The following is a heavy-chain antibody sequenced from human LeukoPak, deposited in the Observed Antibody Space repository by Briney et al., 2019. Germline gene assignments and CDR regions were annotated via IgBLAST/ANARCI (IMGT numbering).Heavy chain of an antibody. J-gene: IGHJ4*02. V-gene: IGHV1-18*01. D-gene: IGHD5-18*01. CDR1: GYTFTSYG. CDR2: ISAYNGNT. Sequence: GASVKVSCKASGYTFTSYGISWVRQAPGQGLEWMGWISAYNGNTNYAQKFQGRVTITADKSTSTAYMELSSLRSEDTAVYYCARECNTAMVIGTVGYFDYWGQGTLVTVSS. CDR3: ARECNTAMVIGTVGYFDY.